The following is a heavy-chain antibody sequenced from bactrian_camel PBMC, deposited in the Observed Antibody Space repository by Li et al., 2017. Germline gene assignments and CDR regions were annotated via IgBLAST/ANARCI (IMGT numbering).Heavy chain of an antibody. J-gene: IGHJ4*01. Sequence: HVQLVESGGGSVQAGESLTLACATVVETIRRPCMAWFRQVSGREREGVAAIEVDGGNTWYADSVKGRFTISRDDAKNTVYLQMNDLKTEDSGVYYCAAAGWTIKRLTPHGYHWGRGTQVTVS. CDR3: AAAGWTIKRLTPHGYH. D-gene: IGHD5*01. CDR2: IEVDGGNT. CDR1: VETIRRPC. V-gene: IGHV3S1*01.